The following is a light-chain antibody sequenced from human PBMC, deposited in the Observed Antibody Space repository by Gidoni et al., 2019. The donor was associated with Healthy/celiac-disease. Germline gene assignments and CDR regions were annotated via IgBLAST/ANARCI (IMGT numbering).Light chain of an antibody. CDR3: MQALQTPPT. V-gene: IGKV2-28*01. J-gene: IGKJ4*01. Sequence: EIVMTQSPLSLPVTPGEPAPISCRSSQSLLHSNGYNYLDWYLQKPGQSPQLLIYLGSNRASGVPDRFSGSGSGTDFTLKISRVEADDVGVYYCMQALQTPPTFGGGTKVEIK. CDR2: LGS. CDR1: QSLLHSNGYNY.